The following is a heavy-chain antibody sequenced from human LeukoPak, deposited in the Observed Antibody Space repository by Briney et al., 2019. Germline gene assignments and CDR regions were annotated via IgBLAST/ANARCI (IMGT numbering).Heavy chain of an antibody. CDR1: GYTFTSYY. CDR2: INPSGGST. D-gene: IGHD6-13*01. V-gene: IGHV1-46*01. J-gene: IGHJ5*02. Sequence: ASVKVSCKASGYTFTSYYMHWVRQAPGQGLEWMGIINPSGGSTSYAQKFQGRVTMTTDTSTSTAYMELRSLRSDDTAVYYCARGQQQLDGFDPWGQGTLVTVSS. CDR3: ARGQQQLDGFDP.